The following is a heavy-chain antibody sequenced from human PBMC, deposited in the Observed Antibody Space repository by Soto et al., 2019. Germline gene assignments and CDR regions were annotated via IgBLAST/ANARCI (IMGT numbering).Heavy chain of an antibody. J-gene: IGHJ4*02. CDR2: INHSGST. CDR1: VGSFSGYY. CDR3: ARGGQYSSGCDY. V-gene: IGHV4-34*01. D-gene: IGHD6-19*01. Sequence: SETLSLTCAVYVGSFSGYYWSWIRQPPGKGLEWIGEINHSGSTNYNPSLKSRVTISVDTSKNQFSLKLSSVTAADTAVYYCARGGQYSSGCDYWGQGTLVTVSS.